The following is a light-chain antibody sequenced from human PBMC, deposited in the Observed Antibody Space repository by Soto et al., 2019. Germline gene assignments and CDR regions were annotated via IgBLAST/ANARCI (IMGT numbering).Light chain of an antibody. V-gene: IGKV3-15*01. Sequence: EIVMTQSPATLSVSPGGRATLSCRASQTISGTLAWYQQKPGQAPRLLIHGASTRAPGFPARFSGSGSGADFTLTISSLQSEDFAVYYCQQYDNWPWTFGQGTKVDIK. CDR3: QQYDNWPWT. CDR2: GAS. CDR1: QTISGT. J-gene: IGKJ1*01.